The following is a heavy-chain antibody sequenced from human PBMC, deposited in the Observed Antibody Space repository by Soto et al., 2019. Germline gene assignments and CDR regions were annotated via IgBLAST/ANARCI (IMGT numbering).Heavy chain of an antibody. CDR1: GVSFVAFF. V-gene: IGHV3-11*01. CDR3: ARDPLIGGSGWAH. J-gene: IGHJ4*02. D-gene: IGHD6-19*01. Sequence: QVQLVESGGELVNPGGSLRLSCAASGVSFVAFFMAWIRQAPAQGLEWMSHISSHGGITFYAASVKGRCTISRDNAKNSLYLQMTSLRVEDTAVYFCARDPLIGGSGWAHWGQGTLVTVSS. CDR2: ISSHGGIT.